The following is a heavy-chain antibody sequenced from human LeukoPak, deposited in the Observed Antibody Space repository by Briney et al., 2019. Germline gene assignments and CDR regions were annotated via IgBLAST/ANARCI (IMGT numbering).Heavy chain of an antibody. CDR1: GYTFTGYY. J-gene: IGHJ5*02. Sequence: GASVKVSCKASGYTFTGYYMHWVRQAPGQGLEWMGWISAYNGNTNYAQKLQGRATMTTDTSTSTAYMELRSLRSDDTAVYYCARDADDTLTGYYSPGSWFDPWGQGTLVTVSS. CDR3: ARDADDTLTGYYSPGSWFDP. V-gene: IGHV1-18*04. CDR2: ISAYNGNT. D-gene: IGHD3-9*01.